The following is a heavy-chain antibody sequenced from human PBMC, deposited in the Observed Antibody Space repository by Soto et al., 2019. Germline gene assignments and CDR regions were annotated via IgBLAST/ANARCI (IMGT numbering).Heavy chain of an antibody. CDR1: GGSISSGGYY. Sequence: SETLSLTCTVSGGSISSGGYYWSWIRQHPGKGLEWTGYIYYSGSTYYNPSLKSRVTISVDTSKNQFSLKLSSVTAADTAVYYCARAGAAAGLVNYWGQGTPVTVSS. V-gene: IGHV4-31*03. D-gene: IGHD6-13*01. CDR2: IYYSGST. J-gene: IGHJ4*02. CDR3: ARAGAAAGLVNY.